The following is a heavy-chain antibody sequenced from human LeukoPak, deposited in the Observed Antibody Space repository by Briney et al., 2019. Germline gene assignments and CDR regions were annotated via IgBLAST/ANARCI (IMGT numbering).Heavy chain of an antibody. CDR2: ISGSGGST. CDR1: GFTFSSYA. D-gene: IGHD4-17*01. V-gene: IGHV3-23*01. J-gene: IGHJ4*02. Sequence: GGSLRLSCAASGFTFSSYAMSWVRQAPGKGLKWVSAISGSGGSTYYADSVKGRFTISRDNSENTLYLQMNSLRAEDTAVYYCAKEKLARGYGDYHDYWGQGTLVTVSS. CDR3: AKEKLARGYGDYHDY.